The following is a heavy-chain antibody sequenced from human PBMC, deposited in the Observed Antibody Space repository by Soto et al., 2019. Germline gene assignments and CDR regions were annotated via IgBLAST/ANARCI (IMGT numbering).Heavy chain of an antibody. CDR1: GFTFSIYA. D-gene: IGHD5-12*01. Sequence: EKQLVESGGALAQPGGSLRLSCVGSGFTFSIYALTWVRQAPGKGLVWVSLITNNGDTTFFGDSVKGRFSISRDNSKNTLYLQLENLRAEDTAVYYCAMSAGYGGAFDVWGQGTMVAVSS. CDR2: ITNNGDTT. CDR3: AMSAGYGGAFDV. J-gene: IGHJ3*01. V-gene: IGHV3-23*04.